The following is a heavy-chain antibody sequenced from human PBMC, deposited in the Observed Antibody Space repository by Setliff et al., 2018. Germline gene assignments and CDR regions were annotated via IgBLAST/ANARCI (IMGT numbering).Heavy chain of an antibody. J-gene: IGHJ6*02. Sequence: ASVKVSCKASGYTFTSYGISWVRQAPGQGLEWMGWNSAYNGNTNYAQKLQGRVTMTTDTSTSTAYMELRSLRSDDTAVYYCARSTVTQIFYYGMDVWGQGTTVTVSS. D-gene: IGHD4-17*01. V-gene: IGHV1-18*01. CDR1: GYTFTSYG. CDR3: ARSTVTQIFYYGMDV. CDR2: NSAYNGNT.